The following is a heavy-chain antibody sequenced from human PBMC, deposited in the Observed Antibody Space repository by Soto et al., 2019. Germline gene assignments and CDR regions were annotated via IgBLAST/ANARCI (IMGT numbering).Heavy chain of an antibody. D-gene: IGHD3-22*01. Sequence: SETLSLTCTVSGGSVSSQYWSWIRQPAGKGLEWIGRIYNGGIPLIHPSLESRVALSLDTSKNQFSLTLSSVTAADTAIYYCASQDYDKSVYYFDYWGQGTLVTVSS. V-gene: IGHV4-4*07. J-gene: IGHJ4*02. CDR3: ASQDYDKSVYYFDY. CDR2: IYNGGIP. CDR1: GGSVSSQY.